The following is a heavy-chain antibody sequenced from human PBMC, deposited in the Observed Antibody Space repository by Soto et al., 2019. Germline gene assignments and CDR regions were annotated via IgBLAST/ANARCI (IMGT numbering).Heavy chain of an antibody. D-gene: IGHD5-18*01. CDR2: ISAYDYDT. V-gene: IGHV1-18*01. J-gene: IGHJ4*02. CDR1: GYTFTNYG. Sequence: QVQLVQSGAEVKKPGASVEVSCKTSGYTFTNYGISWVRQAPGQGLEWMGWISAYDYDTNYAQKFQGRVTMTTDTSXXTDYMELRDLRSDDTAVYFCARWPPRGYSYGSFDYWGQGTLVTVSS. CDR3: ARWPPRGYSYGSFDY.